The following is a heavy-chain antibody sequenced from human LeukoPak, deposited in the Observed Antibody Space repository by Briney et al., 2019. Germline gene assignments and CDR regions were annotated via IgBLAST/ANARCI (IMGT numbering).Heavy chain of an antibody. CDR3: ATERSGIDAFDI. D-gene: IGHD3-10*01. Sequence: ASVKVSCKVSGHSLTEMAMHWVRQAPGKGLEWMGGLDPEDGEATYAQKFQGRVTLTEDTSTDTGYMELSTLRSEDTAVYYCATERSGIDAFDIWGQGTRVTVSS. CDR2: LDPEDGEA. J-gene: IGHJ3*02. CDR1: GHSLTEMA. V-gene: IGHV1-24*01.